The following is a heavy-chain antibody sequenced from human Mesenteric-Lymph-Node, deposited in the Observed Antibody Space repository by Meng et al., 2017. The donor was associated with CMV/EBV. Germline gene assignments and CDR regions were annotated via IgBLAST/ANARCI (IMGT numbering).Heavy chain of an antibody. V-gene: IGHV1-2*02. CDR2: INPNSGGT. D-gene: IGHD6-19*01. CDR3: ARDQWLGRGWFDP. CDR1: GYTFTGYY. J-gene: IGHJ5*02. Sequence: SVKVSCKASGYTFTGYYMHWVRQAPGQGLEWMGWINPNSGGTNYAQKFQGRVTMTRDTSISTAYMELSRLRSDDTAVYYCARDQWLGRGWFDPWGQGTLVTVSS.